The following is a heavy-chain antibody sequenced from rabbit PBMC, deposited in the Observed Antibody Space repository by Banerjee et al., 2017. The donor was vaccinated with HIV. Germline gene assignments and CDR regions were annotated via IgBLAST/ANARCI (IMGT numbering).Heavy chain of an antibody. J-gene: IGHJ4*01. CDR1: GFSFSSGYD. D-gene: IGHD1-1*01. CDR3: ARDDKRGGYDFNL. Sequence: QEQLEESGGDLVKPEGSLTLTCTASGFSFSSGYDMCCVRQAPGKGLEWIAGISVDSSGCKHYSSWAKGRFTNTKTPSTKVTLQMTSLTAADTASYFGARDDKRGGYDFNLWGPGTLVTVS. V-gene: IGHV1S45*01. CDR2: ISVDSSGCK.